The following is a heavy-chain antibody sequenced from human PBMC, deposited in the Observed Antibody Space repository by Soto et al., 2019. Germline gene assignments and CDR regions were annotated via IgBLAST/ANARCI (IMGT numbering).Heavy chain of an antibody. J-gene: IGHJ5*02. Sequence: ASVKVSYEASGDTFSTYGSSWVRQAPGQGLEWMGWISNYNGDTNHAQKFQGRVTMTTDRSTSTAYMELRGLRSDDTDVYYCARDPSNSIGSLIWFCPRREGTLVTTPS. V-gene: IGHV1-18*04. CDR3: ARDPSNSIGSLIWFCP. CDR1: GDTFSTYG. D-gene: IGHD6-19*01. CDR2: ISNYNGDT.